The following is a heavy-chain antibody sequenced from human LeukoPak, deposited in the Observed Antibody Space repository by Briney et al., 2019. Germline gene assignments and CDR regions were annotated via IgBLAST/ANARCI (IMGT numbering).Heavy chain of an antibody. J-gene: IGHJ4*02. CDR1: GGSINTYY. CDR2: VYHSGTS. V-gene: IGHV4-59*01. Sequence: SETLSLTCTVSGGSINTYYWSWIRQPPGKGLEWIASVYHSGTSNYNPSLKSRVTISVDTSKNQFSLKLSSVTAADTAVYYCARAGYSSSWVLFDYWGQGTLVTVSS. CDR3: ARAGYSSSWVLFDY. D-gene: IGHD6-13*01.